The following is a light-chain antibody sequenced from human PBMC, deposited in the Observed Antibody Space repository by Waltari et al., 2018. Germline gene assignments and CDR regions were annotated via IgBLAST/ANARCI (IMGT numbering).Light chain of an antibody. J-gene: IGLJ3*02. CDR2: RNN. Sequence: QSVLTQPPSASGTPGQRVTVSCSGSSSNIGSTYVYWYQQLPGTAPRLLIYRNNQRPAGVPDRFSGSKSGTSASLAISGLRSEDEGDYYCATWDDSLSAWVFGGGTKLTVL. CDR1: SSNIGSTY. CDR3: ATWDDSLSAWV. V-gene: IGLV1-47*01.